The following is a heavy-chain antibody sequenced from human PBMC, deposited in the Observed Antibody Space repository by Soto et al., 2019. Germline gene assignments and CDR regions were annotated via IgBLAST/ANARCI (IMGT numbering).Heavy chain of an antibody. D-gene: IGHD3-10*01. J-gene: IGHJ6*02. Sequence: SETLSLTCTVSGGPISSYYWSWIRQPPGKGLEWIGYIYYSGSTNYNPSLKSRVTISVDTSKNQFSLKLSSVTAADTAVYYCARGRGSGSSFYYYGTDVWGQGTPVTVSS. CDR3: ARGRGSGSSFYYYGTDV. V-gene: IGHV4-59*01. CDR1: GGPISSYY. CDR2: IYYSGST.